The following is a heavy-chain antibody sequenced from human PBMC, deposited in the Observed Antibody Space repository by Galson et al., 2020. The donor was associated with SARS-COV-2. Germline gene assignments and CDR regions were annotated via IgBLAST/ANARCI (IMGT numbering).Heavy chain of an antibody. J-gene: IGHJ5*02. V-gene: IGHV1-8*01. Sequence: ASVKVSCKASGYTFTSYEINWVRQAPGQELEWMGWMNPHSGNTGYAQKFQGRVTMTRTTPIRTAYMELNSLTSEDTAVYYCARSYDDFATWFDPWGQGTLVTVSS. CDR3: ARSYDDFATWFDP. CDR1: GYTFTSYE. D-gene: IGHD4-17*01. CDR2: MNPHSGNT.